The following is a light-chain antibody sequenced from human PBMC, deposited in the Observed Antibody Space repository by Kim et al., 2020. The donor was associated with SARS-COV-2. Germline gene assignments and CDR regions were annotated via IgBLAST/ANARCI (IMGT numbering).Light chain of an antibody. CDR1: SSDVGFYNY. CDR2: DVS. Sequence: GQSITISGTGTSSDVGFYNYVSWYQQHPGKAPKVMIYDVSARPSGVSNRFSGSKSGNTASLTISGLQAEDEADYYCSSYTSSNSWVFGGGTKLTVL. CDR3: SSYTSSNSWV. J-gene: IGLJ3*02. V-gene: IGLV2-14*03.